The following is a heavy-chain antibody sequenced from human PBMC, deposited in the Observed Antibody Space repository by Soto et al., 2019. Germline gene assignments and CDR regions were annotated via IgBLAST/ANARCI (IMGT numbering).Heavy chain of an antibody. Sequence: ASETLSLTCTVSGGSISSGDYYWSWIRQPPGKGLEWIGYIYYSGSTYYNPSLKSRVTISVDTSKNQFSLKLSSVTAADTAVYYCARYYYYDSSGYRFDYWGQGTLVTVSS. CDR3: ARYYYYDSSGYRFDY. CDR1: GGSISSGDYY. V-gene: IGHV4-30-4*01. CDR2: IYYSGST. J-gene: IGHJ4*02. D-gene: IGHD3-22*01.